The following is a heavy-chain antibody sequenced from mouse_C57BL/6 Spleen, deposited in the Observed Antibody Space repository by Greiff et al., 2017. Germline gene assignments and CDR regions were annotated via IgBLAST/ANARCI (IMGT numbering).Heavy chain of an antibody. Sequence: DVMLVEPGGGLVQPGGSMKLSCVASGFTFSNYWMNWVRQSPEKGLEWVAQIRLKSDNYATHYAESVNGRFTISRDDSKSSVYLQMNNLRAEDTGIYYCTKLTTVVDYWGQGTTLTVSS. J-gene: IGHJ2*01. V-gene: IGHV6-3*01. CDR2: IRLKSDNYAT. D-gene: IGHD1-1*01. CDR1: GFTFSNYW. CDR3: TKLTTVVDY.